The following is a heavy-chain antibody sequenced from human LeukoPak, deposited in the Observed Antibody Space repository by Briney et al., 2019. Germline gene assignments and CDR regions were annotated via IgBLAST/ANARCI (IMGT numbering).Heavy chain of an antibody. CDR1: GGSFSSYA. D-gene: IGHD3-22*01. CDR2: IIPSFGIA. V-gene: IGHV1-69*10. Sequence: SSVKVSCKASGGSFSSYAISGVRQAPGQGLEWMGGIIPSFGIANYAQKFQGRVTITADKSTSTAYMELSSLRSEDTAVYYCASPSGGDSSGYYQPPDYWGQGTLVTVSS. CDR3: ASPSGGDSSGYYQPPDY. J-gene: IGHJ4*02.